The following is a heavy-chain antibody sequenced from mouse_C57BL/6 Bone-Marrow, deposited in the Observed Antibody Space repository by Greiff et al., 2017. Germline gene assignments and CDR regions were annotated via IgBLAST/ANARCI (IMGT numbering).Heavy chain of an antibody. CDR1: GYTFTSYW. CDR3: GSPGAWVAY. V-gene: IGHV1-50*01. Sequence: QVQLQQPGAELVKPGASVKLSCKASGYTFTSYWMQWVKQRPGQGLEWIGAIDPSDSYTNYNHKFKGKATLTGDTSSSTAYMQLSSLTSEDSAGYYCGSPGAWVAYWGQGTVVTVSA. CDR2: IDPSDSYT. D-gene: IGHD4-1*01. J-gene: IGHJ3*01.